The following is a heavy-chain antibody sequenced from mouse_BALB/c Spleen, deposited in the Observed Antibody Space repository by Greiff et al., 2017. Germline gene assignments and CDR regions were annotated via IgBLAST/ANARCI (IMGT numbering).Heavy chain of an antibody. CDR2: IWGDGST. Sequence: VQLQESGPGLVAPSQSLSITCTVSGFSLTGYGVNWVRQPPGKGLEWLGMIWGDGSTDYNSALKSRLSISKDNSKSQVFLKMNSLQTDDTARYYCARAYDYDFYYFDYWGQGTTLTVSS. V-gene: IGHV2-6-7*02. J-gene: IGHJ2*01. D-gene: IGHD2-4*01. CDR1: GFSLTGYG. CDR3: ARAYDYDFYYFDY.